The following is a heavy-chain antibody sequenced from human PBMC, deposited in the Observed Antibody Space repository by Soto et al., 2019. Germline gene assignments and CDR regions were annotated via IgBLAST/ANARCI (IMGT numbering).Heavy chain of an antibody. D-gene: IGHD6-13*01. J-gene: IGHJ5*02. CDR2: IIPIFGTA. V-gene: IGHV1-69*01. Sequence: QVQLVQSGAEVKKPGSSVKVSCKASGGTFSSYAISWVRQAPGQGLEWMGGIIPIFGTANYAQKFQGRVTITADESTSTAYMELSSLRSEDTAVYYCARGPFSYRSSFRQRYNWFDPWGQGTLVTVSS. CDR1: GGTFSSYA. CDR3: ARGPFSYRSSFRQRYNWFDP.